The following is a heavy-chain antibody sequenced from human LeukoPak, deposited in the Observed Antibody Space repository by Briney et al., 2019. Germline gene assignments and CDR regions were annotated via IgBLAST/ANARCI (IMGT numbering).Heavy chain of an antibody. CDR2: ISSNGGSI. J-gene: IGHJ4*02. V-gene: IGHV3-64*02. CDR3: AREWFGELAVDY. Sequence: PGGSLRLSCVASGFTFSRYAMHWVRQAPGKGLEYVSGISSNGGSIYYADSVKGRFTISRDSSKNVLYLQMGSLRAEDMAVYYCAREWFGELAVDYWGQGTLVTVFS. CDR1: GFTFSRYA. D-gene: IGHD3-10*01.